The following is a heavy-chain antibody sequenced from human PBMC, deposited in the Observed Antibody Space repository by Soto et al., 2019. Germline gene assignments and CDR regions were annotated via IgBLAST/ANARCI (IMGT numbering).Heavy chain of an antibody. Sequence: GASVKVSCKASGYTFTSYGISWVRQAPGQGLEWMGGIIPIFGTANYAQKFQGRVTITADESTSTAYMELSSLRSEDTAVYYCARDSGSPKYSGWGYYGMDVWGQGTTVTVSS. J-gene: IGHJ6*02. CDR2: IIPIFGTA. CDR1: GYTFTSYG. V-gene: IGHV1-69*13. CDR3: ARDSGSPKYSGWGYYGMDV. D-gene: IGHD5-12*01.